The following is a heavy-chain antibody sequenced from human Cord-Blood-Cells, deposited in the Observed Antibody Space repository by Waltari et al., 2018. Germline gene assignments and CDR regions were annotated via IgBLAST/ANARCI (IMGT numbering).Heavy chain of an antibody. CDR3: ATEVAGTGGFDY. CDR1: GYTLTELS. D-gene: IGHD6-19*01. Sequence: QVQLVQSGAEVKKPGASVKVSCKVSGYTLTELSMHWVRQAPGKGLEWMGGFEPEDGEAIYAQKFQGRVTMTEDTSTDTAYMELSSLGSEDTAVYYCATEVAGTGGFDYWGQGTLVTVSS. V-gene: IGHV1-24*01. CDR2: FEPEDGEA. J-gene: IGHJ4*02.